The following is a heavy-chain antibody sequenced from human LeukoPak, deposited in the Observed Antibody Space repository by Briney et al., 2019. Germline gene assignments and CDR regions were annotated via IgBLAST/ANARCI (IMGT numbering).Heavy chain of an antibody. J-gene: IGHJ4*02. CDR1: GFTFSSYG. Sequence: PGGSLRLSCAASGFTFSSYGMHWVRQAPGKGLECVAVIWYDGSDKYYADSVKGRFTISRDNSKNTLYLQMNSLRAEDTAVFYCAKETATREFDYWGQGTLVTVSS. D-gene: IGHD6-25*01. V-gene: IGHV3-30*02. CDR2: IWYDGSDK. CDR3: AKETATREFDY.